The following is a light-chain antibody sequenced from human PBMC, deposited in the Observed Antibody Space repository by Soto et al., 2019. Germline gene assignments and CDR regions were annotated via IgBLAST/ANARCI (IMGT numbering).Light chain of an antibody. J-gene: IGLJ1*01. CDR1: SSNIGSHP. CDR2: GDN. CDR3: ASWDNSLNGLYV. Sequence: VLTQLPSASGTPGQRVTISCSGSSSNIGSHPVNWYQQLPGTAPKLLLYGDNQRPSGVPDRFSASKSGASASLAISGLQSEDEATYYCASWDNSLNGLYVFGAGTRSPS. V-gene: IGLV1-44*01.